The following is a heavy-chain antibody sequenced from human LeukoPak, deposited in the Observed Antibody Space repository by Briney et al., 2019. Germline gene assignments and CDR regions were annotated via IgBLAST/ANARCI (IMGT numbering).Heavy chain of an antibody. CDR2: INPNSGGT. J-gene: IGHJ4*02. CDR1: GYIFTVYY. V-gene: IGHV1-2*06. CDR3: TRSTVAKFPFDF. Sequence: ASVKVSCKASGYIFTVYYMHWVRQAPGQGLEWMGRINPNSGGTNYAQKFQGRVTMTRDTSITTTYLELTRLRSDDTAVYYCTRSTVAKFPFDFRGQGTLVTVSS. D-gene: IGHD6-19*01.